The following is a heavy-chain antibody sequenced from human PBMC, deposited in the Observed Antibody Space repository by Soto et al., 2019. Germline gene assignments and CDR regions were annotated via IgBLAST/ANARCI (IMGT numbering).Heavy chain of an antibody. CDR2: ISAYNGNT. CDR1: GYTFTSYG. CDR3: ARDPPREVIPYYFDY. J-gene: IGHJ4*02. D-gene: IGHD3-16*02. V-gene: IGHV1-18*04. Sequence: GASVKVSCKASGYTFTSYGISWVRQAPGQGLEWMGWISAYNGNTNYAQKLQGRVTMTTDTSTSTAYMELRSLRSDDTAVYYCARDPPREVIPYYFDYWGQGTLVTVSS.